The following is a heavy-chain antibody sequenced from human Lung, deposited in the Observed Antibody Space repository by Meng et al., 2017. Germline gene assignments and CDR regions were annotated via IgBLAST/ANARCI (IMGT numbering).Heavy chain of an antibody. CDR3: ARGQKGYFDL. CDR2: IYNSGST. Sequence: QVQLQKSGPGRVKPSQTLSLTCTVSGGSISSSNYYWSWIRQPPGKGLEWSGHIYNSGSTYYNPSLKSRITISVDTSKNQFSLKLSSVTAADTAVYYCARGQKGYFDLWGRGTLVTVSS. CDR1: GGSISSSNYY. V-gene: IGHV4-30-4*01. J-gene: IGHJ2*01.